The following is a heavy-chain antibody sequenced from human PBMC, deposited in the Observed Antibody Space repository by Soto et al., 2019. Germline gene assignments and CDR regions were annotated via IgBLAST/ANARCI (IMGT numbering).Heavy chain of an antibody. CDR2: INPLSGRP. D-gene: IGHD2-2*01. CDR3: AAPACAATWCSPSHNLDH. V-gene: IGHV1-69*06. J-gene: IGHJ4*02. Sequence: QVQLVQSGAEVKKPESSVKVSCKTSGGTFVRHVISWVRQAPGQGPEWMGKINPLSGRPNYAQKFQDRVTFPADTDSSTAYMELSSLRSDDTAVYYCAAPACAATWCSPSHNLDHWGQGTLVTVSS. CDR1: GGTFVRHV.